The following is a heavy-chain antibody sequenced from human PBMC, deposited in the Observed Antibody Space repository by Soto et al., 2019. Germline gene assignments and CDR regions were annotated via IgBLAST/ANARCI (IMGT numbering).Heavy chain of an antibody. V-gene: IGHV4-34*01. D-gene: IGHD5-18*01. Sequence: SETLSLTCAVYGGSFSGYYWSWIRQPPGKGLEWLGEINHSGSTNYNPSLKSRVTISVDTSKNQFSLKLSSVTAADTAVYYCARGFNTAMGPYYYYGMDVWGQGTTVT. CDR1: GGSFSGYY. CDR2: INHSGST. CDR3: ARGFNTAMGPYYYYGMDV. J-gene: IGHJ6*02.